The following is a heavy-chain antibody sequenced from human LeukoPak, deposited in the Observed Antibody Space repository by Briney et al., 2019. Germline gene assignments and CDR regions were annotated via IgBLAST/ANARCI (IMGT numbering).Heavy chain of an antibody. CDR2: IYYSGST. CDR1: GGSISSGDYY. J-gene: IGHJ4*02. Sequence: SETLSLTCTVSGGSISSGDYYWSWIRQPPGKGLEWIGYIYYSGSTYYNPPLKSRVTISVDTSKNQFSLKLSSVTAADTAVYYCARGPSSWYFDYWGQGTLVTVSS. CDR3: ARGPSSWYFDY. V-gene: IGHV4-30-4*08. D-gene: IGHD6-13*01.